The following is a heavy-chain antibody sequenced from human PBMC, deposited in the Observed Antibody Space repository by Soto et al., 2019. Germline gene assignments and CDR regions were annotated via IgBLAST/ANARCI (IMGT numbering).Heavy chain of an antibody. CDR2: ISAYNGNT. V-gene: IGHV1-18*01. Sequence: ASVKVSCKASGYTFTSYGISWVRQAPGQGLEWMGWISAYNGNTNYAQKLQGRVTMTTDTSTSTAYMELRSLRSDDTAVYYCARDGYTMVRGVPGRNWFDPWGQGTLVTVSS. J-gene: IGHJ5*02. CDR1: GYTFTSYG. CDR3: ARDGYTMVRGVPGRNWFDP. D-gene: IGHD3-10*01.